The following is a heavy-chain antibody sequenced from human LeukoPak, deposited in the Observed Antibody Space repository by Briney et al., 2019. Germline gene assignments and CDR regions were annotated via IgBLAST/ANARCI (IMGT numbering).Heavy chain of an antibody. Sequence: GRSLRLSCAASGFTFSSYGMYWVRQAPGKGLEWVAVIWYDGSDKYYADSVKGRFTISRDNSKSTLYLQMSSLRAEDTAVYYCARTNLFVDTAVNDAFDVWGQGTMVIVSS. CDR1: GFTFSSYG. D-gene: IGHD5-18*01. V-gene: IGHV3-33*01. CDR3: ARTNLFVDTAVNDAFDV. J-gene: IGHJ3*01. CDR2: IWYDGSDK.